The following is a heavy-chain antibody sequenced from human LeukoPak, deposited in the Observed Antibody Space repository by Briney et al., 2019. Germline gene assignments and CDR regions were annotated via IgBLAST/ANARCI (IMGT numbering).Heavy chain of an antibody. CDR2: MNPNSGNT. CDR3: ARATGKDILTGRKLDN. Sequence: ASVKVSCKASGYTFTSYDINWVRQAPGQGLEWMGWMNPNSGNTGYAQKFQGRVTMTRNTSISIAYMELSSLRSDDTAVYYCARATGKDILTGRKLDNWGQGTLVTVS. D-gene: IGHD3-9*01. V-gene: IGHV1-8*01. CDR1: GYTFTSYD. J-gene: IGHJ4*02.